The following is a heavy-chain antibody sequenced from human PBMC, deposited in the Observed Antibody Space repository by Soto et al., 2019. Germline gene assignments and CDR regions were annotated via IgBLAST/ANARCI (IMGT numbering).Heavy chain of an antibody. J-gene: IGHJ4*02. D-gene: IGHD4-17*01. CDR2: ISAYNGNT. CDR3: ARDGRMTKVTKSPDY. Sequence: QVQLVQSGAEVKQPGASVKVSGKASGYTFTSYGISWVRQAPGQGLEWMGWISAYNGNTNYAQKLQGRVTMTTDTSPSTADMELRSLRSADTAVYYCARDGRMTKVTKSPDYWCQGTLVTVSS. V-gene: IGHV1-18*01. CDR1: GYTFTSYG.